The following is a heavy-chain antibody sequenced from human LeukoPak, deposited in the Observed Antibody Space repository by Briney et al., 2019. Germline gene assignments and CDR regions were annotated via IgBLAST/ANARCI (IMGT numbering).Heavy chain of an antibody. CDR2: ISDGGRPL. CDR3: ARRYCTPSSCYSDY. J-gene: IGHJ4*02. CDR1: GFIFSDYY. D-gene: IGHD2-8*01. V-gene: IGHV3-11*01. Sequence: GGSLRLSCAASGFIFSDYYMSWIRQAPGKGLEWESFISDGGRPLHYADSVKGRFTISRDNAKNSLYLQMNSLRDEDTAVYFCARRYCTPSSCYSDYWGQGALVTVSS.